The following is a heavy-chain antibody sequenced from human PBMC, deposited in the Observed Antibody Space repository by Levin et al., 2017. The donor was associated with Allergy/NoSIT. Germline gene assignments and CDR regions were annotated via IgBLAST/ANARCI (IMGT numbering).Heavy chain of an antibody. CDR1: EFTFISYA. Sequence: PGGSLRLSCAASEFTFISYAMSWVRQAPGKGLEWVSTISGSGHSTFYADSVKGRFTISRDNSKNTLYLQMNSLRADDTAVYFCAKSAGSGSYNGGDKYYFHYWGQGTLVTVSS. CDR3: AKSAGSGSYNGGDKYYFHY. CDR2: ISGSGHST. J-gene: IGHJ4*02. V-gene: IGHV3-23*01. D-gene: IGHD3-10*01.